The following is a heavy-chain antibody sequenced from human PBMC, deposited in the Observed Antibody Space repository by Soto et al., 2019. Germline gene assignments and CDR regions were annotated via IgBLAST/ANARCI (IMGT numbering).Heavy chain of an antibody. J-gene: IGHJ4*02. CDR3: VRDLGFWNTL. V-gene: IGHV3-7*01. CDR1: GFSFSDFP. CDR2: IDKNGSGK. Sequence: VQLVESGGGLVQPGGSLRLSCAASGFSFSDFPMSWARQTSGRGLEWVATIDKNGSGKSYVDSVSGRFTISRDNAESSLSLQMTSLTAEDTALYYCVRDLGFWNTLWGQGTLVTVSS. D-gene: IGHD3-3*01.